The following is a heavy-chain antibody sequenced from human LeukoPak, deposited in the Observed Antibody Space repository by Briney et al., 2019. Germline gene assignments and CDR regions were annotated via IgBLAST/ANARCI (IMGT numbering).Heavy chain of an antibody. CDR3: ARESTVGPIQTDALDI. CDR1: GFTFSTNW. V-gene: IGHV3-74*01. D-gene: IGHD1-26*01. CDR2: INNEETAA. Sequence: PGGSLRLSCAASGFTFSTNWMHWVRQAPGKGLVWVSRINNEETAANYADSVQGRFTISRDNANNMLYLQMDSLRAEDTAVYYCARESTVGPIQTDALDIWGQGIMVTVSS. J-gene: IGHJ3*02.